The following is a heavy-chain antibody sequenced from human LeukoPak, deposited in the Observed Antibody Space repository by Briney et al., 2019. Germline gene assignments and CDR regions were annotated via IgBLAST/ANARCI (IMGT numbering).Heavy chain of an antibody. CDR2: INHSGST. Sequence: SETLSLTCAVYGGSFSGYYWSWIRQPPGKGLEWIGEINHSGSTSYNPSLKSRVTISVDASKNQFSLKLSSVTAADTAVYYCARVGYCTNGVCYYYFDYWGQGTLVTVSS. J-gene: IGHJ4*02. D-gene: IGHD2-8*01. V-gene: IGHV4-34*01. CDR1: GGSFSGYY. CDR3: ARVGYCTNGVCYYYFDY.